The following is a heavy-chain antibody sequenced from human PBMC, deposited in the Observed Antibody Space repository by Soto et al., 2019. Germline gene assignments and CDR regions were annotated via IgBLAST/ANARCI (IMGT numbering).Heavy chain of an antibody. D-gene: IGHD2-15*01. V-gene: IGHV3-7*03. CDR3: ARAPYCTGGSCSSRVPDY. CDR1: GFTFSGYW. Sequence: EVQLVESGGGLVQPGGSLRLSCAASGFTFSGYWMSWVRQAPGKGLEWVANIKRDGSEIYYVDSVKGRFTISRDNAKDSQYLQMNSLRAEDTAVYYCARAPYCTGGSCSSRVPDYWGQGTLVTVSS. CDR2: IKRDGSEI. J-gene: IGHJ4*02.